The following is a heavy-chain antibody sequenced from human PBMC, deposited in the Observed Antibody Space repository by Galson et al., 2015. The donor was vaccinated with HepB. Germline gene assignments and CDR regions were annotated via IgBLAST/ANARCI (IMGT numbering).Heavy chain of an antibody. CDR3: AKGLYRGLDFPRQFDY. CDR1: GFTFSSYA. CDR2: ISGSGGST. Sequence: SLRLSCAASGFTFSSYAMSWVRQAPGKGLEWVSAISGSGGSTYYADSVKGRFTISRDNSKNTLYLQMNSLRAEDTAVYYCAKGLYRGLDFPRQFDYWGQGTLVTVSS. D-gene: IGHD3-16*02. J-gene: IGHJ4*02. V-gene: IGHV3-23*01.